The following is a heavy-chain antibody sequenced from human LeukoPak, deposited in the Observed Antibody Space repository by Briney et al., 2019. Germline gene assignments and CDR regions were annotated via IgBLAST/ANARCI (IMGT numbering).Heavy chain of an antibody. CDR3: ARGGSYRARRPEFDY. J-gene: IGHJ4*02. CDR1: GGSISSSSYY. CDR2: INHSGST. Sequence: PSETLSLTCTVSGGSISSSSYYWSWIRQPPGKGLEWIGEINHSGSTNYNPSLKSRVTISVDTSKNQFSLKLSSVTAADTAVYYCARGGSYRARRPEFDYWGQGTLVTVSS. D-gene: IGHD6-6*01. V-gene: IGHV4-39*07.